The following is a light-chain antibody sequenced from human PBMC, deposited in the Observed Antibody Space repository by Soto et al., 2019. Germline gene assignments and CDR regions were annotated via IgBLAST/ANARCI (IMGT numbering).Light chain of an antibody. J-gene: IGKJ3*01. V-gene: IGKV3-20*01. CDR2: GAS. Sequence: EIVLTQSPGTLSLSPGERATLSCRASQSVSSSYLAWYQQRPGQPPRLLIYGASSRATGIPDRFSGSGSGTDFTLTISRLEPEDFAVYYCQQYGSSPAVTFGPGTKVDIK. CDR3: QQYGSSPAVT. CDR1: QSVSSSY.